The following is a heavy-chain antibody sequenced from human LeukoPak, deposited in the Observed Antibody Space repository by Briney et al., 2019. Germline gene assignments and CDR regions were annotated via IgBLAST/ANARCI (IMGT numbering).Heavy chain of an antibody. V-gene: IGHV3-7*02. CDR2: INQDGSEE. CDR3: AKIYCSSISCHFDY. J-gene: IGHJ4*02. D-gene: IGHD2-2*01. Sequence: PGGSLRLSCAASGFTFSSYLMSWVRQAPGKGLEWVANINQDGSEEYYADSVKGRFTISRDNAKNSLYLQVNSLRAEDTAVYYCAKIYCSSISCHFDYWGQGTLVTVSS. CDR1: GFTFSSYL.